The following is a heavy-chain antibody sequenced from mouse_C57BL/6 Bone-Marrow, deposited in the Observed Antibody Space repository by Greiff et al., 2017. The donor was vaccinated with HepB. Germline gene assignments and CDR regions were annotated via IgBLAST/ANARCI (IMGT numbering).Heavy chain of an antibody. CDR2: IYPRSGNT. CDR3: ARGGYGSSYWYFDV. D-gene: IGHD1-1*01. V-gene: IGHV1-81*01. CDR1: GYTFTSYG. J-gene: IGHJ1*03. Sequence: VKLQESGAELARPGASVKLSCKASGYTFTSYGISWVKQRTGQGLEWIGEIYPRSGNTYYNEKFKGKATLTADKSSSTAYMELRSLTSEDSAVYFCARGGYGSSYWYFDVWGTGTTVTVSS.